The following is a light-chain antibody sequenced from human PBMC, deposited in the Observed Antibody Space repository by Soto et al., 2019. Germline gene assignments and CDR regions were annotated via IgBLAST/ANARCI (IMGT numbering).Light chain of an antibody. J-gene: IGLJ3*02. CDR3: QSYDSSLSGWV. CDR1: SSNIGAGYD. Sequence: QSVLTQPPSVSGAPGQRVTISGTGSSSNIGAGYDVHWYQQLPGTAPKLLIYGNSNRPSGVPDRFSGSKSGTSASLAITGLQDEDEADYYCQSYDSSLSGWVFGGGTQLTVL. V-gene: IGLV1-40*01. CDR2: GNS.